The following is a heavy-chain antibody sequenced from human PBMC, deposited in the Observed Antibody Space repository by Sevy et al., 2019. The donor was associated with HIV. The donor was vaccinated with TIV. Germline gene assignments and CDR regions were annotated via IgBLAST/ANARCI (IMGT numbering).Heavy chain of an antibody. CDR3: ARDRCSSTSCYVYYYGMDV. Sequence: GGSLRLSCAASGFTFSDYYMSWIRQAPGKGLEWVSYISSSSSYTNYADSVKGRFTISRDNAKNSLYLQMNSLRAEDTAVYYCARDRCSSTSCYVYYYGMDVWGQGTTVTVSS. J-gene: IGHJ6*02. D-gene: IGHD2-2*01. CDR2: ISSSSSYT. CDR1: GFTFSDYY. V-gene: IGHV3-11*06.